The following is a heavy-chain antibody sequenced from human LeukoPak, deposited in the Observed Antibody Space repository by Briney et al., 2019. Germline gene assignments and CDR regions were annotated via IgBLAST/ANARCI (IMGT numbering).Heavy chain of an antibody. J-gene: IGHJ4*02. CDR1: GFTVSSNC. D-gene: IGHD3-9*01. V-gene: IGHV3-66*01. Sequence: GGSLRLSCAASGFTVSSNCMSWVRQAPGKGLELVSVIYSGGSTYYADSVKGRFTISRDNSKNTLYLQMNSLRAEDTAVYYCARGHNFGRLHPFDYWGQGTLVTVSS. CDR3: ARGHNFGRLHPFDY. CDR2: IYSGGST.